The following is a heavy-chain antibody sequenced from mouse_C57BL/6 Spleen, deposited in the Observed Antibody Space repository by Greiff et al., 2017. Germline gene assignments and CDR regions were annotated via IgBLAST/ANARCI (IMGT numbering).Heavy chain of an antibody. D-gene: IGHD1-1*01. CDR3: ARGRLYYGRRYFDF. V-gene: IGHV1-59*01. Sequence: QVQLQQPGAELVRPGTSVKLSCKASGYTFTSYWMHWVQQRPGQGLEWIGVIDPSDSYTNYNQKFKGKVTLPVDTSSSKANMQLSSLTSEDSAVYNCARGRLYYGRRYFDFWGKGTTLTVSS. CDR2: IDPSDSYT. J-gene: IGHJ2*01. CDR1: GYTFTSYW.